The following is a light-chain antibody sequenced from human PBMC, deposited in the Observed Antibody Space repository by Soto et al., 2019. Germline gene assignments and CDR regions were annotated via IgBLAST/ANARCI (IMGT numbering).Light chain of an antibody. CDR2: GAS. Sequence: PGDRVTLSCRASQSISINLAWYQHKPGQAPRLLIHGASTRATGVPARISGSGSGTDFTLTITRLEPEDFAFYYCHQRQRWPRTLGQGTKVDIK. CDR1: QSISIN. J-gene: IGKJ1*01. CDR3: HQRQRWPRT. V-gene: IGKV3-11*01.